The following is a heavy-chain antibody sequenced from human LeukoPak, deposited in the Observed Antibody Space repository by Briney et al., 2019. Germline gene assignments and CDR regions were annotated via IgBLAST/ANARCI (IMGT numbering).Heavy chain of an antibody. V-gene: IGHV3-48*03. CDR2: IRSSGGTI. Sequence: GGSLRLSCATSGFPFSRYDMNWVRQAPGERLEWVSYIRSSGGTIYYADSVKGRFTISRDSAKNSVYLRMNSLRAEDTALYYCARKLTGTTYFDCWGQGILVTVSS. CDR3: ARKLTGTTYFDC. CDR1: GFPFSRYD. J-gene: IGHJ4*02. D-gene: IGHD1-1*01.